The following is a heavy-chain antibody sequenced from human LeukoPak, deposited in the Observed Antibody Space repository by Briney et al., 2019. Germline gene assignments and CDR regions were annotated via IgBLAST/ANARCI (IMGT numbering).Heavy chain of an antibody. D-gene: IGHD5-18*01. CDR2: INPNSGGT. CDR3: ARARGYSYGFLSTPDY. V-gene: IGHV1-2*02. CDR1: GYTFTGYY. Sequence: GASVKVSCKASGYTFTGYYMHWVRQAPGQGLEWMGWINPNSGGTNYAQKFQGRVTMTRDTSISTAYMELSRLRSDDTAVYYCARARGYSYGFLSTPDYWGQGTLVTVSS. J-gene: IGHJ4*02.